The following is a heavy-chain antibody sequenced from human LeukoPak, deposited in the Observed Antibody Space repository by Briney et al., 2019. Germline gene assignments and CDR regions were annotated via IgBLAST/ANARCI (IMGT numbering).Heavy chain of an antibody. CDR2: IRGSGGST. CDR3: ARAQHRGWGFDY. D-gene: IGHD1-26*01. Sequence: GGSLRLSCVASGFTFSTYGMSWVRQAPGKGLEWVSAIRGSGGSTYYADSVKGRFTISRDTSKNTLYLQMTSLRTEDTAVYYCARAQHRGWGFDYWGQGTLVTVSS. CDR1: GFTFSTYG. V-gene: IGHV3-23*01. J-gene: IGHJ4*02.